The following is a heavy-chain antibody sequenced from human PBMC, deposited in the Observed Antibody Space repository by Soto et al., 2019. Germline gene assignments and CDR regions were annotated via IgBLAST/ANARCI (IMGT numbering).Heavy chain of an antibody. V-gene: IGHV4-4*07. Sequence: KPSETLSLTCTVSGVSVSSYYWSWVRQPAGKGLEWIGRIFSSGTTNYNPSLKSRVTMSLDTSSNQFSLKLSSVTAADTAVYFCARDIVGAALFDYWGQGALVTVSS. D-gene: IGHD1-26*01. CDR1: GVSVSSYY. J-gene: IGHJ4*02. CDR3: ARDIVGAALFDY. CDR2: IFSSGTT.